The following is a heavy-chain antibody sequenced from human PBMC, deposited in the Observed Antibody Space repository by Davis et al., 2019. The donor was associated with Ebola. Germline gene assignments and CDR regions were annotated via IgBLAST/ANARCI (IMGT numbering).Heavy chain of an antibody. D-gene: IGHD1-7*01. CDR1: GFTFSSYA. J-gene: IGHJ6*02. V-gene: IGHV3-30-3*01. CDR3: ARVYVLELHGMDV. Sequence: PGGSLRLSCAASGFTFSSYAMHWVRQAPGKGLEWVAVISYDGSNKYYADSVKGRFTISRDNAKNSLYLQMNSLRAEDTAVYYCARVYVLELHGMDVWGQGTTVTVSS. CDR2: ISYDGSNK.